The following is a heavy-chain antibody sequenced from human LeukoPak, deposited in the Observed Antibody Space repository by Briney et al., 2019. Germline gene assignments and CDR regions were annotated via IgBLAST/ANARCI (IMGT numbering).Heavy chain of an antibody. CDR3: AKDHLYYDSSGYPY. CDR1: GFTFSSYG. V-gene: IGHV3-30*18. D-gene: IGHD3-22*01. J-gene: IGHJ4*02. Sequence: PGRSLRLSCAASGFTFSSYGMHWVRQAPGKGLEWVAVISYDGSNKHYADSVKGRFTISRDNSKNTLYLQMNSLRAEDTAVYYCAKDHLYYDSSGYPYWGQGTLVTVSS. CDR2: ISYDGSNK.